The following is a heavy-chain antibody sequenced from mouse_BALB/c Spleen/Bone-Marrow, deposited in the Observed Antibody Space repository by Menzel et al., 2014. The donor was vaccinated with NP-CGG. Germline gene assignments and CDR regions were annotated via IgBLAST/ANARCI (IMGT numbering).Heavy chain of an antibody. Sequence: QVQLQQSGAELVKPGASVKLSCKASGYTFTSYWMHWVKQRPGQGLEWIGEINPSNGRTNYNEKFKSKATLTVDKSSSTAYMQLSSQTSEDSAVYYCARSYYRYDVIVYWGQGTLVTVSA. CDR2: INPSNGRT. CDR1: GYTFTSYW. CDR3: ARSYYRYDVIVY. J-gene: IGHJ3*01. D-gene: IGHD2-14*01. V-gene: IGHV1S81*02.